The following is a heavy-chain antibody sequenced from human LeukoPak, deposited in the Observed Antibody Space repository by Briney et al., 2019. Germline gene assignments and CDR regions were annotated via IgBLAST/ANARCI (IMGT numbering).Heavy chain of an antibody. CDR1: GFTFSNAW. D-gene: IGHD4-17*01. J-gene: IGHJ4*02. Sequence: PGGSLRLSCAAPGFTFSNAWMSWVRQAPGKGLEWVGRIKSKTDGGTTDYAAPVKGRFTISRDDSKNTLYLQMNSLKTEDTAVYYCTTDTMTTVQFDYWGQGTLVTVSS. CDR3: TTDTMTTVQFDY. CDR2: IKSKTDGGTT. V-gene: IGHV3-15*01.